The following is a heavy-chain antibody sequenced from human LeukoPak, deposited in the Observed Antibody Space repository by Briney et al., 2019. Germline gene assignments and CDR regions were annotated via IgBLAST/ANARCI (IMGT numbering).Heavy chain of an antibody. CDR2: IYTSGST. Sequence: PSETLSLTCTVSGGSISSYYWSWIRQPAGKGLEWIGRIYTSGSTNYNPSLKSRVTMSVDTFKNQFSLKLSSVTAADTAVYYCARVADYDFWSGYYYYMDVWGKGTTVTVSS. CDR3: ARVADYDFWSGYYYYMDV. J-gene: IGHJ6*03. D-gene: IGHD3-3*01. V-gene: IGHV4-4*07. CDR1: GGSISSYY.